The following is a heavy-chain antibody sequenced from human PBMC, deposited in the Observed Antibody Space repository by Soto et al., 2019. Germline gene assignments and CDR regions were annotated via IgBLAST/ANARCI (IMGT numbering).Heavy chain of an antibody. Sequence: QVQLVESGGGVVQPGRSLRLSCAASGFTFSNYGMHWVRQAPGKGLEWVAVISYDGSNKYYADSVKGRFTISRDNSKNTLYLQMNSLRAEDTAVYYCAKDRDCGDYLFDYWGQGILVTVSS. CDR2: ISYDGSNK. V-gene: IGHV3-30*18. CDR1: GFTFSNYG. CDR3: AKDRDCGDYLFDY. J-gene: IGHJ4*02. D-gene: IGHD4-17*01.